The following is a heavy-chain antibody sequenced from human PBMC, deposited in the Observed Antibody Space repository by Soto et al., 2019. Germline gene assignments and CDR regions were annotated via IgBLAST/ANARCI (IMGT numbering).Heavy chain of an antibody. CDR1: GGTFSSYT. J-gene: IGHJ5*02. D-gene: IGHD6-19*01. Sequence: QVQLVQSGAEVKKPGSSVKVSCKASGGTFSSYTISWVRQAPGQGLEWMGRIIPIRGIANYAQQFQGRGTITADKSTTTAYMEVTSLRSEYTAVYSCARDNGGVPVAVAGPNNWFAPWGQGTLVTVSS. V-gene: IGHV1-69*08. CDR3: ARDNGGVPVAVAGPNNWFAP. CDR2: IIPIRGIA.